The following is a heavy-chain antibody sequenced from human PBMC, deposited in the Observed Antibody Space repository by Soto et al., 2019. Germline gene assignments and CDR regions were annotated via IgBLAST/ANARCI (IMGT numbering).Heavy chain of an antibody. D-gene: IGHD3-22*01. CDR3: ARGVATYYYDSSGYSSFDY. CDR1: GGSISSGGYY. Sequence: SETLSLTCTVSGGSISSGGYYWSWIRQHPGKGLEWIGYIYYSGSTYYNPSLKSRVTISVDTSKNQFSLKLSSVTAADTAVFYCARGVATYYYDSSGYSSFDYWGQGTLVTVSS. CDR2: IYYSGST. J-gene: IGHJ4*02. V-gene: IGHV4-31*03.